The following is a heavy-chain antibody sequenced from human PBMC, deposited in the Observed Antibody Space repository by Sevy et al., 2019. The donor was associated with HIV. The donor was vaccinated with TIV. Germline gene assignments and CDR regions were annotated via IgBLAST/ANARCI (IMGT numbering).Heavy chain of an antibody. J-gene: IGHJ3*02. Sequence: ASMKVSCKASGGTISSYAISWVRQAPGQGLEWMGGIIPIFGTANYAQKFQGRVTITADESTSTAYMELSSLRSEDTAVYYCAGYKYYYGSGSDYAFDIWGQGTMVTVSS. D-gene: IGHD3-10*01. CDR1: GGTISSYA. CDR3: AGYKYYYGSGSDYAFDI. CDR2: IIPIFGTA. V-gene: IGHV1-69*13.